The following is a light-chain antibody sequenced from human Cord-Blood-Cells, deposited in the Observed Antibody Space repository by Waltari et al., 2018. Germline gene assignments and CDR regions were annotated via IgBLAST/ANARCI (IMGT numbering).Light chain of an antibody. Sequence: EIVLTQSPATLPLSPGERATLPCRASQSVSSYLAWDQQKPGQAPRLLIYDASNRATGIPARFSGSGSGTDFTLTISSLEPEDFAVYYCQQRSNWPPTWTFGQGTKVEIK. CDR2: DAS. CDR1: QSVSSY. CDR3: QQRSNWPPTWT. J-gene: IGKJ1*01. V-gene: IGKV3-11*01.